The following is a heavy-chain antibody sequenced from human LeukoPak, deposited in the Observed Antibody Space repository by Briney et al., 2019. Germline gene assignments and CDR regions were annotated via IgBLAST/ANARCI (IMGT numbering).Heavy chain of an antibody. CDR1: GFTFSSYG. CDR2: ISGNGGTT. Sequence: GGSLRLSCAASGFTFSSYGMHWVRQAPGKGLEYVSAISGNGGTTYYANSVKGRFTISRDNPKNTLYFQMDSLRAEDMAVYYCARGGIKGPHDAYDIWGQGTVVTVSS. CDR3: ARGGIKGPHDAYDI. V-gene: IGHV3-64*01. D-gene: IGHD3-10*01. J-gene: IGHJ3*02.